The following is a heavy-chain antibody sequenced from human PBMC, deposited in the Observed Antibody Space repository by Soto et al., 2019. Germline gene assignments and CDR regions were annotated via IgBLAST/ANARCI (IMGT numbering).Heavy chain of an antibody. CDR2: ISYDGSNK. J-gene: IGHJ4*02. D-gene: IGHD2-21*02. CDR3: AIEVRCGGDCPLNY. CDR1: GFTFSSYA. Sequence: GGSLRLSCAASGFTFSSYAMHWVRQAPGKGLEWVAVISYDGSNKYYADSVKGRFTISRDNSKNTLYLQMYSLRADDTAVYYCAIEVRCGGDCPLNYWGQGTLVTVSS. V-gene: IGHV3-30-3*01.